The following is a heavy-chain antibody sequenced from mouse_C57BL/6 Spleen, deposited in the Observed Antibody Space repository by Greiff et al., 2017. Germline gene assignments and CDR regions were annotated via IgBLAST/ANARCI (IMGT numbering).Heavy chain of an antibody. CDR3: ARHVTGSYYYAMDY. CDR2: ISNGGGST. D-gene: IGHD2-13*01. CDR1: GFTFSDYY. J-gene: IGHJ4*01. Sequence: VQLKESGGGLVQPGGSLKLSCAASGFTFSDYYMYWVRQTPEKRLEWVAYISNGGGSTYYPDTVKGRFTISRDNAKNTLYLQMSRLKSEDTAMYYCARHVTGSYYYAMDYWGQGTSVTVSS. V-gene: IGHV5-12*01.